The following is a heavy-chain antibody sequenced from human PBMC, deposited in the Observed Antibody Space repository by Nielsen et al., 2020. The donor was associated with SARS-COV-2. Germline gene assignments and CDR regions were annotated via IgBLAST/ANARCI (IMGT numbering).Heavy chain of an antibody. CDR3: ARGDSSSWYYYYMDV. CDR1: GFPFRSYA. D-gene: IGHD6-13*01. J-gene: IGHJ6*03. V-gene: IGHV3-30-3*01. Sequence: SLNLSCAASGFPFRSYAMHWVRQAPGKGLEWVAVISYDGSNKYYADSVKGRFPISRDNSKNTLYLQMNSLRAGDTAVYYCARGDSSSWYYYYMDVWGKGTTVTVSS. CDR2: ISYDGSNK.